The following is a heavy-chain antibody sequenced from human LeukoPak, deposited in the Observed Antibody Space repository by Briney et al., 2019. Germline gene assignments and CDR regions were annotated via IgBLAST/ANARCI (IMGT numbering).Heavy chain of an antibody. Sequence: SETLSLTCTVSGSSISSGSYYWSWIRQPAGKGLEWIGRIYTSGSTNYNPSLKSRVTISVDTSKNQFSLKLSSVTAADTAVYYCARRSYSYAFDIWGQGTMVTVSS. V-gene: IGHV4-61*02. CDR1: GSSISSGSYY. D-gene: IGHD1-26*01. CDR3: ARRSYSYAFDI. J-gene: IGHJ3*02. CDR2: IYTSGST.